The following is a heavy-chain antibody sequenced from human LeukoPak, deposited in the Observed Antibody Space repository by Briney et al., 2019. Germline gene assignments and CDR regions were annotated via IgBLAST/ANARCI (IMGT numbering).Heavy chain of an antibody. CDR1: GGSFSGYY. CDR2: INHNGST. J-gene: IGHJ4*02. CDR3: ARGLSSSSWLYYFDY. V-gene: IGHV4-34*01. Sequence: SETLSLTCAVYGGSFSGYYWSWIRQPPGKGLEWIGEINHNGSTNYNPSLKSRVTISVDTSKNQFSLKLSSVTAADTAVYYCARGLSSSSWLYYFDYWGQGTLVTVSS. D-gene: IGHD6-13*01.